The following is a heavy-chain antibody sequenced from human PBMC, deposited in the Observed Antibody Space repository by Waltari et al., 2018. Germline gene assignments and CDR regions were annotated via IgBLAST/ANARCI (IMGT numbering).Heavy chain of an antibody. Sequence: QVQLVQSGAEVKKPGASVKVSCKVSGYPLTELSMHRVRQAPGKGLEWMGGFDPEDGETIYEQKFQGRVTMTEDTSTDTAYMELSSLRSEDTAVYYCATGPGLWFGELLSYWGQGTLVTVSP. CDR1: GYPLTELS. J-gene: IGHJ4*02. D-gene: IGHD3-10*01. CDR3: ATGPGLWFGELLSY. V-gene: IGHV1-24*01. CDR2: FDPEDGET.